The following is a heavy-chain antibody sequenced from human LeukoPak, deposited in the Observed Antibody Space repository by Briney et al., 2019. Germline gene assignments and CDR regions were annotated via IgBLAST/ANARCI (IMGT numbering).Heavy chain of an antibody. Sequence: GGALRLSCGTAGFTFSSYVMHWVRRTPGKGLVWVSRISHDGIISYADSVKGRFTISRDNAKNTLILQMNSLRVEDTAVYYCARDWVYKIDYWGRGTLVTVSS. J-gene: IGHJ4*02. CDR3: ARDWVYKIDY. V-gene: IGHV3-74*01. D-gene: IGHD5-24*01. CDR1: GFTFSSYV. CDR2: ISHDGII.